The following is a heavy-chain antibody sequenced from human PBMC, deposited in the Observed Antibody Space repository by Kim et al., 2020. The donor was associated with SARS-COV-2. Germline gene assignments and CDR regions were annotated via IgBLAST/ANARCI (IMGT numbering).Heavy chain of an antibody. D-gene: IGHD3-9*01. J-gene: IGHJ3*02. CDR2: IYTSGST. V-gene: IGHV4-61*02. CDR3: ARVSVLTYYDMLTGPTNDAFDI. Sequence: SETLSLTCTVSGGSISSGSYYWSWIRQPAGKGLEWIGRIYTSGSTNYNPSLKSRVTISVDTSKNQFSLKLSSVTAADTAVYYCARVSVLTYYDMLTGPTNDAFDIWGQGTMVTVSS. CDR1: GGSISSGSYY.